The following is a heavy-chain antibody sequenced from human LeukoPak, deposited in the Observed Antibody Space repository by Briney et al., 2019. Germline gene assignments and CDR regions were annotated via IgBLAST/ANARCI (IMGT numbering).Heavy chain of an antibody. CDR2: INPNSGGT. V-gene: IGHV1-2*02. CDR1: GYTFTGYY. D-gene: IGHD6-19*01. J-gene: IGHJ4*02. CDR3: ARGLGIAVARDLFDY. Sequence: ASVKVSRKAPGYTFTGYYMHWVRQAPGQGLEWMGWINPNSGGTNYAQKFQGRVTMTRDTSISTAYMELSRLRSDDTAVYYCARGLGIAVARDLFDYWGQGTLVTVSS.